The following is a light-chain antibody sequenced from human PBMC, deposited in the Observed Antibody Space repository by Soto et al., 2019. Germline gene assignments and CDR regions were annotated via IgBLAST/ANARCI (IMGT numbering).Light chain of an antibody. V-gene: IGLV2-14*01. CDR2: EVT. Sequence: QSVLTQPASVSGSPGQSITISCTGTSSDVGGYNHVSWFQQHPGKAPKLMIYEVTNRPSGVSNRFSGSKSGTSASLAISGLQSEDEADYYCAAWDDSLNGPVFGGGTKVTVL. CDR1: SSDVGGYNH. CDR3: AAWDDSLNGPV. J-gene: IGLJ2*01.